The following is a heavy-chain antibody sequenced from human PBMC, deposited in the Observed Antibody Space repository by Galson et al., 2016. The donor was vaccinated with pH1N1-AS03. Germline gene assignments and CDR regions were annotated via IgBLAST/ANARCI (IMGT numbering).Heavy chain of an antibody. CDR2: ISSRGDSI. Sequence: SLRLSCAASGFTFSYYSMNWVRQAPGKGLVWVSYISSRGDSIYYADSVRGRFSISRGNAKESLYLQMNSLRDEDTGVYYCARIVTMSDFDSWGQGTLVTVSS. CDR1: GFTFSYYS. CDR3: ARIVTMSDFDS. J-gene: IGHJ4*02. V-gene: IGHV3-48*02. D-gene: IGHD2-21*02.